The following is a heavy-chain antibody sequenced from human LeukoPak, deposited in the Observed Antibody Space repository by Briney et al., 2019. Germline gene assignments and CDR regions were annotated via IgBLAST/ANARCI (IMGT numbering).Heavy chain of an antibody. CDR1: GGSFGGYH. CDR2: INHSGST. CDR3: ARGYRYSPTYFDL. V-gene: IGHV4-34*01. Sequence: SETLSLTCAVYGGSFGGYHWSWIRQPPGKGLEWIGEINHSGSTNYNPSLKSRVTISVDTSKNQFSLKLSSVTAADTAVYYCARGYRYSPTYFDLWGRGTLVTVSS. D-gene: IGHD6-13*01. J-gene: IGHJ2*01.